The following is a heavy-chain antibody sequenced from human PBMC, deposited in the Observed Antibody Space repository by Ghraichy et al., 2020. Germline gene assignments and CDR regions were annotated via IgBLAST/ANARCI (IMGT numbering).Heavy chain of an antibody. CDR1: GFTFSDYY. V-gene: IGHV3-11*01. D-gene: IGHD3-9*01. CDR2: ISSSGSTI. J-gene: IGHJ6*02. CDR3: ARGKGRYFDWLPYYYYGMDV. Sequence: GGSLRLSCAASGFTFSDYYMSWIRQAPGKGLEWVSYISSSGSTIYYADSVKGRFTISRDNAKNSLYLQMNSLRAEDTAVYYCARGKGRYFDWLPYYYYGMDVWGQGTTVTVSS.